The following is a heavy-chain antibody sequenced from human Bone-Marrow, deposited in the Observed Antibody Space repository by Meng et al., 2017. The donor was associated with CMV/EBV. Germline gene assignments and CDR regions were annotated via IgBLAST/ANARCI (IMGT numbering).Heavy chain of an antibody. V-gene: IGHV4-39*07. CDR2: IYYSGST. CDR3: ARVRDIVVVPAASRKGWFDP. CDR1: SSSYY. D-gene: IGHD2-2*01. Sequence: SSSYYWSWIRQPPGKGLEWIGSIYYSGSTYYNPSLKSRVTISVDTSKNQFSLKLSSVTAADTAVYYCARVRDIVVVPAASRKGWFDPWGQGTLVTVSS. J-gene: IGHJ5*02.